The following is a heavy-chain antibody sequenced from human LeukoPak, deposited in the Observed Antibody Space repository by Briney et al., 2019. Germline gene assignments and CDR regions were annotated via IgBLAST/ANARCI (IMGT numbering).Heavy chain of an antibody. CDR3: ASPDYGSGSYSY. V-gene: IGHV4-59*08. Sequence: SETLSLTCTVSGGSISSYYWNWIRQPPGKGLEWIGYIYYSGSTYYNPSLKSRVTISVDTSKNQFSLKLSSVTAADTAVYYCASPDYGSGSYSYWGQGTLVIVSS. CDR2: IYYSGST. D-gene: IGHD3-10*01. J-gene: IGHJ4*02. CDR1: GGSISSYY.